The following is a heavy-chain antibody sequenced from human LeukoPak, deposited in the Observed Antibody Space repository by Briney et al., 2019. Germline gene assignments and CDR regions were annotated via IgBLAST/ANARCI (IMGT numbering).Heavy chain of an antibody. J-gene: IGHJ4*02. D-gene: IGHD6-19*01. Sequence: ASVKVSCKASGYTFTNYYFHWVRQAPGQGLEWMGIINPSGGSTSYAQKFQGRVTMTRDTSISTAYMELSSLRSDDTAVYYCAKVIQGAVAFHYWGQGTLVTVSS. V-gene: IGHV1-46*01. CDR1: GYTFTNYY. CDR2: INPSGGST. CDR3: AKVIQGAVAFHY.